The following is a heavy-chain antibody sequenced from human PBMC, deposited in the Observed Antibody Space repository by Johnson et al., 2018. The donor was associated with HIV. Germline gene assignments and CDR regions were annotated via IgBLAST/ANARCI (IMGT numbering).Heavy chain of an antibody. CDR3: AREGVAVAGTPDAFDL. CDR2: ISYDGGNK. CDR1: GFTFSSYA. J-gene: IGHJ3*01. Sequence: QVQLVESGGGVVQPGRSLRLSCAASGFTFSSYAMHWVRQAPGKGLEWVAVISYDGGNKYYADSVKGRFTISRDNSKNTLFLQMNSLRAEDTAVYYCAREGVAVAGTPDAFDLWGQGTMVIVSS. D-gene: IGHD6-19*01. V-gene: IGHV3-30*14.